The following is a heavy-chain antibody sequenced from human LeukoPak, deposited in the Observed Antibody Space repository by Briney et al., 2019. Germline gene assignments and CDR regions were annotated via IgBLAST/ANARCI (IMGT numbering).Heavy chain of an antibody. Sequence: PSETLSLTCTVSGGSISSSSYYWGWIRQPPGKGLEWIGSIYYSGSTYYNPSLKSRVTISVDTSKNQFSLKLSSVTAADTAVYYCASCRKGYYYYYMDVWGKGTTVTISS. CDR1: GGSISSSSYY. J-gene: IGHJ6*03. CDR2: IYYSGST. CDR3: ASCRKGYYYYYMDV. V-gene: IGHV4-39*07.